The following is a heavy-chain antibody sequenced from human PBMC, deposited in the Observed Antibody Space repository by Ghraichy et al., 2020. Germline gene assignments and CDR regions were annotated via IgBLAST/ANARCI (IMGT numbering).Heavy chain of an antibody. Sequence: SETLSLTCTVSGGSIISSSYYWGWIRQPPGKGLEWIGSIYYSGSTYYNPSLKSRVTISVDTSKNQFSLKLSSVTAADTAVYYCASYVKVGATTLFDYWGQGTLVTVSS. D-gene: IGHD1-26*01. CDR2: IYYSGST. CDR3: ASYVKVGATTLFDY. J-gene: IGHJ4*02. V-gene: IGHV4-39*01. CDR1: GGSIISSSYY.